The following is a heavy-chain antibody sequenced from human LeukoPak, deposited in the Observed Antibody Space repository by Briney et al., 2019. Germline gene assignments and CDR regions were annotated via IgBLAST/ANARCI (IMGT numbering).Heavy chain of an antibody. CDR3: ARSPRKGYSSSWYSGAFDI. Sequence: ASVKVSCKASGYTFTSYYMHWVRQAPGQGLEWMGIINPSGGSTSYAQKFQGRVTMTRDMSTSTVYMELSSLRSEDTAVYYCARSPRKGYSSSWYSGAFDIWGQGTMVTVSS. CDR2: INPSGGST. CDR1: GYTFTSYY. J-gene: IGHJ3*02. V-gene: IGHV1-46*01. D-gene: IGHD6-13*01.